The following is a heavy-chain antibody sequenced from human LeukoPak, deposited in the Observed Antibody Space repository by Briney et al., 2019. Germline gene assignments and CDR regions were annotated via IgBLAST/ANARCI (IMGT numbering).Heavy chain of an antibody. D-gene: IGHD6-19*01. Sequence: SETLSLTCIVSGGSISSGGYYWSWIRQHPGKGLEWIGYIYYSGSTYYNPSLKSRVTISVDTSKNQSSLKLSSVTAADTAVYYCARTTVMAGTQCAFDIWGQGTMVTVSS. V-gene: IGHV4-31*03. CDR1: GGSISSGGYY. CDR2: IYYSGST. CDR3: ARTTVMAGTQCAFDI. J-gene: IGHJ3*02.